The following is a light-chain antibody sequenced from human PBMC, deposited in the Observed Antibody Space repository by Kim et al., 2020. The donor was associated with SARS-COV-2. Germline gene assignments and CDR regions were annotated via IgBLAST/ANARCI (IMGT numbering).Light chain of an antibody. CDR2: DAS. J-gene: IGKJ5*01. Sequence: SLSPGERATRSCRDSQSVSSYLAWYQQKPGQAPMLLIYDASNRATGIPARFSGSGSGTDFTLTIRSLEPEDFAVYYCQQRSNWPTFGQGTRLEIK. CDR1: QSVSSY. V-gene: IGKV3-11*01. CDR3: QQRSNWPT.